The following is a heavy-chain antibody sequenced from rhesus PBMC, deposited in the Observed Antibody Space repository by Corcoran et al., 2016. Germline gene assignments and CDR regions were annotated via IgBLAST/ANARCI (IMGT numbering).Heavy chain of an antibody. J-gene: IGHJ4*01. CDR2: NTNSGSI. CDR3: TRFAD. CDR1: VGSLTTGSYS. Sequence: QVQLQESGPGLVKPSETLPLTCAVSVGSLTTGSYSWSWIRQPPGKGLEWIVYNTNSGSISYNPSLKSRVTISRDTSKNLCSLRLTSVTAADTAVYYCTRFADWGQGVLVTVSS. V-gene: IGHV4-122*02.